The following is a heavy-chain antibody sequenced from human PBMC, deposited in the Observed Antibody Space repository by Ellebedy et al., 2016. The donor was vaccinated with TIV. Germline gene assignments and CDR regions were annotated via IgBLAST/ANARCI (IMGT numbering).Heavy chain of an antibody. J-gene: IGHJ4*02. Sequence: SGPTLVKPTQTLTLTCTFSGFSLITSGMGVGWIHQPPGKALEWLALIYWDDDKRYNPSLKNRVTITKDTTRNQVFLTMTNMDPVDTATYYCARITWELPDYWGQGTLVTVSS. CDR3: ARITWELPDY. CDR2: IYWDDDK. V-gene: IGHV2-5*02. D-gene: IGHD1-26*01. CDR1: GFSLITSGMG.